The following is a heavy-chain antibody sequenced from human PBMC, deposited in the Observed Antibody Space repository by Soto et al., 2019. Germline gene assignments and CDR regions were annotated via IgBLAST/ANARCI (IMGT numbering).Heavy chain of an antibody. CDR3: ARVAVKTYWYFDL. D-gene: IGHD4-17*01. J-gene: IGHJ2*01. Sequence: QVQLQESGPGLVKPSETLSLTCTVSGGSISSYYWSWIRQPPGKGLEWIGYIYYSGSTNYNPSLKSRVTISVDTSKNQFSLKLSSVTAADTAVYYWARVAVKTYWYFDLWGRGTLVTVSS. V-gene: IGHV4-59*01. CDR2: IYYSGST. CDR1: GGSISSYY.